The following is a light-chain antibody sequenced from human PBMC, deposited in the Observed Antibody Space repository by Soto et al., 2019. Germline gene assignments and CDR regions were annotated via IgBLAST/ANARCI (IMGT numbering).Light chain of an antibody. J-gene: IGKJ1*01. V-gene: IGKV3-11*01. Sequence: EIVLTQSPATLSLSPGERATLSCRASQSVRTYLDWYQQKPGQAPRLLIYDASNRAAGIPARFSGSGSGTDFTLTISSLEPEDFAVYYCQQRSNWPVTFGQGTKVEIK. CDR2: DAS. CDR3: QQRSNWPVT. CDR1: QSVRTY.